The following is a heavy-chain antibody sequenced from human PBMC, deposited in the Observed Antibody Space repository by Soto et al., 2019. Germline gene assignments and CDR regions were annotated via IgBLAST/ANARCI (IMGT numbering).Heavy chain of an antibody. CDR2: IYYSGRT. CDR1: GGSISSGDYY. D-gene: IGHD6-13*01. CDR3: ARDGTAIAAAYGMDV. Sequence: QVQLQESGPGLVKPSQTLSLTCTVSGGSISSGDYYWSWIRQPPGKGLEWIGYIYYSGRTYYNPSLKSRVTISIATSKNQFSLKLSSVTAADTAVYYCARDGTAIAAAYGMDVWGQGTTVTVSS. V-gene: IGHV4-30-4*01. J-gene: IGHJ6*02.